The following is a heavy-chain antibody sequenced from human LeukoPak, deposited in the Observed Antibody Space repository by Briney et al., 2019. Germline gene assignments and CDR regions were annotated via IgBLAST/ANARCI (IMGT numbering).Heavy chain of an antibody. CDR3: ARVQYSSSPNDAFDI. D-gene: IGHD6-13*01. Sequence: GGSLRLSCAASGFTFSDYYMSWIRQAPGKGLEWVSYISSSGSTIYYADSVKGRFTISRDNAKNSLYLQMNSLRAEDTAVYYCARVQYSSSPNDAFDIWGQGTMVTVSS. V-gene: IGHV3-11*01. CDR2: ISSSGSTI. J-gene: IGHJ3*02. CDR1: GFTFSDYY.